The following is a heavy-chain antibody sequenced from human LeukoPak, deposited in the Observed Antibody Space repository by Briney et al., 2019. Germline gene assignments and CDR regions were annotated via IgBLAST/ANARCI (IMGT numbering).Heavy chain of an antibody. CDR1: GFTFSSYG. J-gene: IGHJ3*02. Sequence: GGSLRLSCAASGFTFSSYGMHWVRQAPGKGLEWVAFIRYDGSNKYYADSVKGRFTISRDNSKNTLYLQMNSLRAEDTAVYYCAKDLDSYGVFAFDIWGQGTMVTVSS. CDR2: IRYDGSNK. V-gene: IGHV3-30*02. CDR3: AKDLDSYGVFAFDI. D-gene: IGHD5-18*01.